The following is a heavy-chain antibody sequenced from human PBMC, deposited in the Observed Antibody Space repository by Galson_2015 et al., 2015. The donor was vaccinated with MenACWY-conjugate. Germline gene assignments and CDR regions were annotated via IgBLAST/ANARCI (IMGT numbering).Heavy chain of an antibody. CDR3: ARLNYYDSSGYYYAVHY. Sequence: SVKVSCKASGGTFSSYAISWVRQAPGQGLEWMGGIIPIFGTANYAQKFQGRVTITADESTSTAYMELSSLRSEDTAVYYCARLNYYDSSGYYYAVHYWGQGTLVTVSS. CDR1: GGTFSSYA. D-gene: IGHD3-22*01. V-gene: IGHV1-69*13. J-gene: IGHJ4*02. CDR2: IIPIFGTA.